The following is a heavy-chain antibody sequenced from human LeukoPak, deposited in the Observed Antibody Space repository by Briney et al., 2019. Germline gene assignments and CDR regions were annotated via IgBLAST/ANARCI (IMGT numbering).Heavy chain of an antibody. CDR1: GFTFSSHA. J-gene: IGHJ4*02. D-gene: IGHD1-26*01. Sequence: GGSLRLSCVASGFTFSSHAMQWVRQAPGKGLEWVAVIAYDASNEYYADSVKGRFTISRDNSKNTLYLQMNSLRTEDTAMYYCVGEVGPRQMNYWGQGTLVTVSS. CDR3: VGEVGPRQMNY. CDR2: IAYDASNE. V-gene: IGHV3-30-3*01.